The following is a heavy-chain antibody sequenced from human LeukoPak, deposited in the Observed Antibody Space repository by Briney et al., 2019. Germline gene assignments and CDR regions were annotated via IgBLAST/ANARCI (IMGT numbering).Heavy chain of an antibody. CDR2: ISPDGETT. CDR3: TRDLPVPSLVRGIIIYGLIDY. CDR1: GFTFSSIS. V-gene: IGHV3-21*06. D-gene: IGHD3-10*01. Sequence: GGSLRLSCEASGFTFSSISMNWVCQAPGKGLEWVSSISPDGETTYHADSVKGRFTTSRDNAKSSLYLQMNSLRAEDTALYYCTRDLPVPSLVRGIIIYGLIDYWGQGTLVTVSS. J-gene: IGHJ4*02.